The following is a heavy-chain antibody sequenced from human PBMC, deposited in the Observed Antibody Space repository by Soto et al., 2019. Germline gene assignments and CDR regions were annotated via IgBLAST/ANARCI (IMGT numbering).Heavy chain of an antibody. CDR1: GGTFSSYA. V-gene: IGHV1-69*13. CDR3: ARAWRRTIFGAYYYSGMDV. CDR2: IIPIFGTA. Sequence: GASVKVSCKASGGTFSSYAISWVRQAPGQGLEWMGGIIPIFGTANYAQKFQGRVTITADESTSTAYMELSSLRSEDTAVYYCARAWRRTIFGAYYYSGMDVWGQGTTVTVS. D-gene: IGHD3-3*01. J-gene: IGHJ6*02.